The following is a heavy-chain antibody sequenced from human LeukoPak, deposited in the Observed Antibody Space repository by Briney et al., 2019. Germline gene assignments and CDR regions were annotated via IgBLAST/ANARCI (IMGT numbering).Heavy chain of an antibody. CDR1: GGSFSSYY. Sequence: SETLSLTCTVSGGSFSSYYWSWIRQPPGKGLEWIGDIYYSGSTNYNPSLKSRVTISVDTSKNQFSLKLSSVTAADTAVYYCARAAGFSYGPVTVDYWGQGTLVTVSS. D-gene: IGHD5-18*01. V-gene: IGHV4-59*01. J-gene: IGHJ4*02. CDR3: ARAAGFSYGPVTVDY. CDR2: IYYSGST.